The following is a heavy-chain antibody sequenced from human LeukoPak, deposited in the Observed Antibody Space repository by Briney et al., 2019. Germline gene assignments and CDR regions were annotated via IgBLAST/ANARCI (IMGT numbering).Heavy chain of an antibody. V-gene: IGHV3-20*04. CDR1: GFTFDDYG. J-gene: IGHJ3*02. D-gene: IGHD3-22*01. Sequence: PGGSLRLSCAASGFTFDDYGMTWVRQASGKGLEWVSGINWNGGTTGHADSVKGRFTISRDNAKSSLYLQMNSVTAEDTALYYCARGPHYYDSSGYGAFDMWGQGTMVIVSS. CDR2: INWNGGTT. CDR3: ARGPHYYDSSGYGAFDM.